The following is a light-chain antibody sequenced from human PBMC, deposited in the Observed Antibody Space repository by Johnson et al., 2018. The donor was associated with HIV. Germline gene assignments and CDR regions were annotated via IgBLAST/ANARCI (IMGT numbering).Light chain of an antibody. CDR1: SSNIGNNY. J-gene: IGLJ1*01. CDR3: GTWDSSLSAFYV. V-gene: IGLV1-51*01. CDR2: DNN. Sequence: QSVLTQPPSVSAAPGQKVTISCSGSSSNIGNNYVSWYQQLPGTAPKLLMYDNNKRPSGIPDRFSGSKFGTSATLGITGLQTGDEADDYCGTWDSSLSAFYVFGTGTKVTVL.